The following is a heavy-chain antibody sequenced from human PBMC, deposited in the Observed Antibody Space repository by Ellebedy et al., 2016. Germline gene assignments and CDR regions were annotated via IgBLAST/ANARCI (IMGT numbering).Heavy chain of an antibody. CDR3: ARSPRGYSFYFDS. CDR2: ITGSGSSI. V-gene: IGHV3-11*01. CDR1: GSTISDYY. J-gene: IGHJ4*02. D-gene: IGHD5-18*01. Sequence: GGSLRLXXAASGSTISDYYMSWIRQAPGQGLEWVSYITGSGSSIYYADSVKGRFTVSWDNAKKSLYLQMRSLRGKDTAIYFCARSPRGYSFYFDSWGQGTLVTVSS.